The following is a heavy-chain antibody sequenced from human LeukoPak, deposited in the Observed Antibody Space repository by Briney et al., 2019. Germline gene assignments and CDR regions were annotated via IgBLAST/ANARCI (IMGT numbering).Heavy chain of an antibody. J-gene: IGHJ4*02. Sequence: GGSLRLSCAASGFTFNKYAMSWVRQAPGKGLEWVSGISDSGGSTYYADSVKGRFTISRDNSKNTLYLQMNSLRAEDTAVYYCASSGYVYYFDYWGQGTLVTVSS. D-gene: IGHD3-16*01. CDR2: ISDSGGST. CDR3: ASSGYVYYFDY. V-gene: IGHV3-23*01. CDR1: GFTFNKYA.